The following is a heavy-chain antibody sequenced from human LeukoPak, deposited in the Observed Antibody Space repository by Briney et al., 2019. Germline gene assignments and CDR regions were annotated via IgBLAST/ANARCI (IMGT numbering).Heavy chain of an antibody. CDR3: ARAWDLAAAGNWFDP. CDR2: IYHSGST. Sequence: SETLSLTCAVSGGSISSSNWWSWVRQPPGKGLEWIGKIYHSGSTNYNPSLKSRVTISVDKSKNQFSLKLSSVTAADTAVYNCARAWDLAAAGNWFDPWGQGTLVTVSS. V-gene: IGHV4-4*02. D-gene: IGHD6-13*01. CDR1: GGSISSSNW. J-gene: IGHJ5*02.